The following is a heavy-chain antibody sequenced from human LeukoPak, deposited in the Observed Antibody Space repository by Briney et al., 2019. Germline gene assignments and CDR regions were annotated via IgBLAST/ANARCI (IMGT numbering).Heavy chain of an antibody. D-gene: IGHD3-22*01. CDR3: AKHLNYYDSSGYYLFDY. Sequence: GGSLRLSCAASGFTFSSYAMSWVRQAPGKGLEWVSAISGSGGSTYYADSVKGRFTISRNNSKNTQYLQMNSLRAEDTAVYYCAKHLNYYDSSGYYLFDYWGQGTLVTVSS. CDR2: ISGSGGST. CDR1: GFTFSSYA. V-gene: IGHV3-23*01. J-gene: IGHJ4*02.